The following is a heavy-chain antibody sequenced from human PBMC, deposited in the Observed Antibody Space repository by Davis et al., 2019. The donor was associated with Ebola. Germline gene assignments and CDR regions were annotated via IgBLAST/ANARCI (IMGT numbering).Heavy chain of an antibody. CDR2: IIPILGIA. V-gene: IGHV1-69*10. D-gene: IGHD6-6*01. CDR1: GYTFTGHY. J-gene: IGHJ4*02. Sequence: SSVQVSCKASGYTFTGHYMHWLRQAPGQGLEWMGGIIPILGIANYVQKFQGRVTITADESTSTAYMELSSLRSEDTAVYYCARGIAARHWGQGTLVTVSS. CDR3: ARGIAARH.